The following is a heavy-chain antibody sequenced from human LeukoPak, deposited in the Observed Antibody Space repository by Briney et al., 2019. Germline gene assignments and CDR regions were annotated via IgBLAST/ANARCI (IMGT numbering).Heavy chain of an antibody. V-gene: IGHV4-31*03. D-gene: IGHD1-26*01. CDR2: IFYSGTT. CDR3: AKEQHTWSYSPFDY. Sequence: PSQTLSLTCTVSGGSISSGDYYWSWIRQRPGKGLEWIGYIFYSGTTYYNPSLKSRVTISVDTSKNQFSLNLSSVTAADTAVYYCAKEQHTWSYSPFDYWGQGTLVTVSS. J-gene: IGHJ4*02. CDR1: GGSISSGDYY.